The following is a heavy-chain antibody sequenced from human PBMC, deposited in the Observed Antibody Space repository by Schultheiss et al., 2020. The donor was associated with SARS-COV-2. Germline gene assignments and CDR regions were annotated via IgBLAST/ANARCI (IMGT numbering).Heavy chain of an antibody. CDR3: ARVMPFLSGPWRRGWFDP. D-gene: IGHD3-3*01. Sequence: SETLSLTCAVYGGSFSGYYWSWIRQPPGKGLEWIGEINHSGSTNYNPSLKSRVTISVDTSKNQFSLKLSSVPAAETAVYYCARVMPFLSGPWRRGWFDPWGQGTLVTVSS. CDR1: GGSFSGYY. J-gene: IGHJ5*02. V-gene: IGHV4-34*01. CDR2: INHSGST.